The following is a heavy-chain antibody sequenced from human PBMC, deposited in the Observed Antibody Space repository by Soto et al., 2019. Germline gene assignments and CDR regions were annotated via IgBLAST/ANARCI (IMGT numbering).Heavy chain of an antibody. CDR3: AKRSSSFTFDY. D-gene: IGHD6-6*01. V-gene: IGHV3-23*01. J-gene: IGHJ4*02. Sequence: EVQLLESGRGWVQPGESLRLSCAASGFTFSSYAMSWVRQAPGKGLEWVSVISGSDDSTYYADSVKGRFTISRDNSKNTLYLQMNSLRAEDTAVYYCAKRSSSFTFDYWGQGTLVTVSS. CDR1: GFTFSSYA. CDR2: ISGSDDST.